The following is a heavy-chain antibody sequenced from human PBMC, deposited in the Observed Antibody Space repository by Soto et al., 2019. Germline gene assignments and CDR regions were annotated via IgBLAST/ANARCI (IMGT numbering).Heavy chain of an antibody. D-gene: IGHD2-2*01. V-gene: IGHV3-30*18. Sequence: GGSLRLSCAASGFTFSSYGMHWVRQAPGKGLEWVAVISYDGSNKYYADSVKGRFTISRDNSKNTLYLQMNSLRAEDTAVYYCAKDLFPVVPAAIGPLDYWGQGTLVTVSS. CDR3: AKDLFPVVPAAIGPLDY. CDR2: ISYDGSNK. CDR1: GFTFSSYG. J-gene: IGHJ4*02.